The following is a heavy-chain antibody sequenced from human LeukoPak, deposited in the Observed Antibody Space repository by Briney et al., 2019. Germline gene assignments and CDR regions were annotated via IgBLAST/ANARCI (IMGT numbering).Heavy chain of an antibody. D-gene: IGHD2-2*01. CDR1: GFTFSSYG. Sequence: PGGSLRLSCAASGFTFSSYGMHWVRQAPGKGLEWVADISYDGSNKYYADSVKGRFTIPRDNSKNTLYLQMNSLRAEDTAVYYCAKAGSRVVPADFFDYWGQGTLVTVSS. CDR3: AKAGSRVVPADFFDY. J-gene: IGHJ4*02. V-gene: IGHV3-30*18. CDR2: ISYDGSNK.